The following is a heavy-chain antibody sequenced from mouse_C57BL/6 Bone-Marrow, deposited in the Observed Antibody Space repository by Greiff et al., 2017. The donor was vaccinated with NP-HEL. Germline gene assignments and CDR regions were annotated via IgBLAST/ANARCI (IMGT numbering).Heavy chain of an antibody. CDR1: GFTFSDYG. CDR2: ISSGSSTF. Sequence: EVQRVESGGGLVKPGGSLKLSCAASGFTFSDYGMHWVRQAPEKGLEWVAYISSGSSTFYYADTVKGRFTISRDNAKNTLFLQMTSLRSEDTAMYYCARRYRGLYYYAMDYWGQGTSVTVSS. CDR3: ARRYRGLYYYAMDY. J-gene: IGHJ4*01. D-gene: IGHD2-12*01. V-gene: IGHV5-17*01.